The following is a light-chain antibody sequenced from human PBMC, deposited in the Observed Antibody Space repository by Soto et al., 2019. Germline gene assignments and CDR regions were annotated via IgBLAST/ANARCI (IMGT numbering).Light chain of an antibody. Sequence: DIQMTQSPSTLSASIGDRVTITCRASQSISGWLAWYQQKPGKAPKLLISDVSSLESGVPSRFSGSGSGTEFPLTISSLQPDDFAVYYCQQYHDYWTFGPATKVEVK. CDR2: DVS. J-gene: IGKJ1*01. CDR3: QQYHDYWT. V-gene: IGKV1-5*01. CDR1: QSISGW.